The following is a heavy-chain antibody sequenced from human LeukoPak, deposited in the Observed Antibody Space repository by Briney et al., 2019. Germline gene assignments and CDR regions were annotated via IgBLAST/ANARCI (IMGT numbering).Heavy chain of an antibody. CDR2: IYNSGST. J-gene: IGHJ3*02. CDR3: ARTVGATRVDI. V-gene: IGHV4-59*01. D-gene: IGHD1-26*01. Sequence: SETLSLTCTVSGGSISSYYWSWIRQSPGKGLEWIGYIYNSGSTNYNPSLKGRFTISLDTPKNQFSLKLTFVTAADTAVYYCARTVGATRVDIWGQGTMVTVSS. CDR1: GGSISSYY.